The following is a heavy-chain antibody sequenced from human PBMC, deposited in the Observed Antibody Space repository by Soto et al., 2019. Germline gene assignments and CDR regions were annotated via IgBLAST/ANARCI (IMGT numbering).Heavy chain of an antibody. CDR2: ISYDGREK. Sequence: QEQLVESGGGVVQAGRYLRVSCAASGFTFSFFGMHWVRQAPGKGLEWVAVISYDGREKYYADSVKGRFTMSRDNSKNMVYLEMSSLRPEDTSVYYCAKERRYSFDAFDIWGHATMVTVSS. V-gene: IGHV3-30*18. CDR1: GFTFSFFG. CDR3: AKERRYSFDAFDI. J-gene: IGHJ3*02. D-gene: IGHD5-12*01.